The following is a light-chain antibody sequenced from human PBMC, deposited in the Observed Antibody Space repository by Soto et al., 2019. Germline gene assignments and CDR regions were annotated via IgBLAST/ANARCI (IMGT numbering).Light chain of an antibody. CDR3: HQYIAWPLT. CDR1: QSLNNN. J-gene: IGKJ4*01. V-gene: IGKV3-15*01. CDR2: FAS. Sequence: EIVMTQSPATLSVSPGEKATLSCRASQSLNNNLAWYQQKPGQGPRLLIYFASTRATGIPARFSGSGSGTEFSLTISSLQSEDFANYYCHQYIAWPLTFGGGTKVETK.